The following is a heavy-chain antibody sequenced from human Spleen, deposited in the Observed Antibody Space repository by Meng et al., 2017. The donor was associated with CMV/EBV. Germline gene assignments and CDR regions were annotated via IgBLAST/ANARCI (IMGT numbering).Heavy chain of an antibody. CDR1: SISINQYC. Sequence: SISINQYCGAWIRPHPGPALEWIGSIYYRASTYYKSSLKSRVTMSVDTSNNRFSLRLSSVPAADTAVYYCAREYGYSSGWYGLVDNWGQGTLVTVSS. V-gene: IGHV4-39*07. J-gene: IGHJ4*02. CDR2: IYYRAST. D-gene: IGHD6-19*01. CDR3: AREYGYSSGWYGLVDN.